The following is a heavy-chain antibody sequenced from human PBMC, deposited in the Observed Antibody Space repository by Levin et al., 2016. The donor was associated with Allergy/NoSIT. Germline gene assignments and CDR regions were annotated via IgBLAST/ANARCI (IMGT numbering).Heavy chain of an antibody. V-gene: IGHV4-34*01. D-gene: IGHD3-3*01. Sequence: RQAPGKGLEWIGEINHSGSTNYNPSLKSRVTISVDTSKNQFSLKLSSVTAADTAVYYCARPLGDYDFWSGYYRRGGWFDPWGQGTLVTVSS. CDR2: INHSGST. J-gene: IGHJ5*02. CDR3: ARPLGDYDFWSGYYRRGGWFDP.